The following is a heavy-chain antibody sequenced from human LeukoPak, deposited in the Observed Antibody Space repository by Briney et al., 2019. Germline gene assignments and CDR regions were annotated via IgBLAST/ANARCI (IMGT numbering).Heavy chain of an antibody. CDR3: ARGRRYGVVTTHYFDY. Sequence: GGSLRLSCTPSGFTCSDYTMNWVRQAPGKGLEWVGFIRTKAYGGATEYAASVKGRFTISRDDSKTIAFLQMNSLKTEDTAIYYCARGRRYGVVTTHYFDYWGQGTLVTVSS. V-gene: IGHV3-49*04. CDR1: GFTCSDYT. CDR2: IRTKAYGGAT. D-gene: IGHD2-21*02. J-gene: IGHJ4*02.